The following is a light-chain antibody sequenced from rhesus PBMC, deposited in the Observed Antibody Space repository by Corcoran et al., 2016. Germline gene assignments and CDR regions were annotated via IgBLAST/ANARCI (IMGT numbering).Light chain of an antibody. Sequence: EIVLTQSPATLSLSPGERATLSCRASQSVSSSLDWYQQQPGQAPRLIIYDASSRATGIPVRLRGSGSGTDFTLSISSLEPEDVGVYYCQQYSNGWTFGPGTRLDIK. CDR3: QQYSNGWT. CDR2: DAS. CDR1: QSVSSS. J-gene: IGKJ3*01. V-gene: IGKV3-17*01.